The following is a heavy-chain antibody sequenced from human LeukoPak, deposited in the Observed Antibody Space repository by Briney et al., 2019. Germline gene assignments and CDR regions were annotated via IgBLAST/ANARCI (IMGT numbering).Heavy chain of an antibody. CDR1: GLIFSNYG. CDR3: ARDYSRNSFDY. V-gene: IGHV3-30*03. Sequence: PGGSLRLSCAASGLIFSNYGMHWVRQAPGKGREGVAFISYDGNTAYVGASVQGRFSISTDNSKDALYLQMNSLSAEDTAVYFCARDYSRNSFDYWGQGTLVTVSS. D-gene: IGHD6-13*01. J-gene: IGHJ4*02. CDR2: ISYDGNTA.